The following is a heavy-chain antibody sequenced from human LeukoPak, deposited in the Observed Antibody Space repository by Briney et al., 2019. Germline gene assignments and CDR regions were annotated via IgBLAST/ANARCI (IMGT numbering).Heavy chain of an antibody. V-gene: IGHV3-21*04. D-gene: IGHD1-26*01. Sequence: GGSLRLSCAASGFTFSSYSMNWVRQAPGKGLEWVSSISSSSSYIYYADSVKGRFTISRDNSKNTLYLQMNSLSAEDTAVYYCAKRPRIVGEDYFDYWGQGTLVTVSS. CDR2: ISSSSSYI. CDR1: GFTFSSYS. J-gene: IGHJ4*02. CDR3: AKRPRIVGEDYFDY.